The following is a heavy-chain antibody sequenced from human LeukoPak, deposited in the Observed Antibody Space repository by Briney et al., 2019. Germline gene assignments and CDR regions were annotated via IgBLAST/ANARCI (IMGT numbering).Heavy chain of an antibody. D-gene: IGHD3-16*01. CDR1: GFTFSSYA. J-gene: IGHJ4*02. CDR3: AKHPLAGGNFDY. V-gene: IGHV3-23*01. Sequence: PGGSLRLFCAASGFTFSSYAMSWVRQTPGKGLEWLSAINPNSGGPFYAGSVQGRFTMSRDNSKNTLYLQMSSLRVEDTAIYYCAKHPLAGGNFDYWGQGTLVTVSS. CDR2: INPNSGGP.